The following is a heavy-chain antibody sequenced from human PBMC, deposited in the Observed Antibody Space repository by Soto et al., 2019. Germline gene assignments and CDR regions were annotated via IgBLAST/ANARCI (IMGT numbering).Heavy chain of an antibody. CDR3: AKFFVETGSNSGWPWSFHY. CDR1: GFTFSNYA. V-gene: IGHV3-23*01. D-gene: IGHD6-25*01. Sequence: EVQLLESGGGLVQPGRSLRLSCAASGFTFSNYAMSWVRQAPGQGLDWVSAISGSGGTTYYADSVKGRFTISRDNSKNTLFLQRNSLRAEEAAVYYCAKFFVETGSNSGWPWSFHYWGQGTLVTVSS. J-gene: IGHJ4*02. CDR2: ISGSGGTT.